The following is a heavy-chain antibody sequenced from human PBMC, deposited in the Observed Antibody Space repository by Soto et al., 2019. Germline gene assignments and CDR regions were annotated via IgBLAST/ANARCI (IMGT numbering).Heavy chain of an antibody. Sequence: QVQLVQSGAEVKKPGASVKVSCKASGYTFTSYDINWVRQATGQGLEWMGWMNPNSGNTGYAQKFQGRVTMTRNTSISTAYMELSSLRSEDTAVYYCGRDRIAARSDWFDPWGQGTLVTVSS. CDR3: GRDRIAARSDWFDP. D-gene: IGHD6-6*01. CDR1: GYTFTSYD. CDR2: MNPNSGNT. V-gene: IGHV1-8*01. J-gene: IGHJ5*02.